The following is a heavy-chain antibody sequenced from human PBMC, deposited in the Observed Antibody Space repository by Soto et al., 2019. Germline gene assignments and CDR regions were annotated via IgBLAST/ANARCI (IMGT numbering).Heavy chain of an antibody. D-gene: IGHD2-15*01. CDR3: ARLVFHCLRGSCDDYSFYGLDV. CDR1: GGSISSTDHY. CDR2: IYFAGST. V-gene: IGHV4-39*01. J-gene: IGHJ6*02. Sequence: SETLSLTCTVSGGSISSTDHYWGWVRQPPGKGLEWLGSIYFAGSTFHNPALNSRATISVDTSRNQFSLRLTTVTASDTAVYYCARLVFHCLRGSCDDYSFYGLDVWGQGTTVTVSS.